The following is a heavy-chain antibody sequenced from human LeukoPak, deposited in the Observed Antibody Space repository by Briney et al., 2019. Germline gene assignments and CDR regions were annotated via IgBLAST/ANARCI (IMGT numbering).Heavy chain of an antibody. CDR3: ARVNFWSGYDY. J-gene: IGHJ4*02. D-gene: IGHD3-3*01. CDR1: GFTFSSNY. CDR2: IYSGGST. V-gene: IGHV3-53*01. Sequence: QTGGSLRLSCAASGFTFSSNYMSWVRQAPGKGLEWVSVIYSGGSTYYADSVKGRFTISRDNSKNTLYLQMNSLRAEDTAVYYCARVNFWSGYDYWGQGTLVTVSS.